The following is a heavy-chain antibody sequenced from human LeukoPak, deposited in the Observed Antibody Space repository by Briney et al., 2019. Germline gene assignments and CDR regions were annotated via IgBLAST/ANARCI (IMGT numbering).Heavy chain of an antibody. V-gene: IGHV4-39*07. J-gene: IGHJ4*02. D-gene: IGHD5-12*01. CDR3: ARGEAHDYRGYYFDY. CDR2: IYYSGST. CDR1: GGSISSSSYY. Sequence: SETLSLTCTVSGGSISSSSYYWGWIRQPPGKGLEWIGSIYYSGSTYYNPSLKSRVTISVDTSKNQFSLKLSSVTAADTAVYYCARGEAHDYRGYYFDYWGQGTLVTVSS.